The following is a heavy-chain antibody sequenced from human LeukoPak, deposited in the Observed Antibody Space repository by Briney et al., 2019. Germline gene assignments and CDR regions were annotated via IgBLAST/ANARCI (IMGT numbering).Heavy chain of an antibody. D-gene: IGHD3-3*01. CDR2: ISGSGGST. CDR1: GFTFSSYA. V-gene: IGHV3-23*01. CDR3: ATMLRYDFWSGCYFDY. Sequence: GGSLRLSCAASGFTFSSYAMSWVRQAPGKGLEWVSAISGSGGSTYYADSVKGRFTISRDNSKNTLYLQMNSLRAEDTAVYYCATMLRYDFWSGCYFDYWGQGTLVTVSS. J-gene: IGHJ4*02.